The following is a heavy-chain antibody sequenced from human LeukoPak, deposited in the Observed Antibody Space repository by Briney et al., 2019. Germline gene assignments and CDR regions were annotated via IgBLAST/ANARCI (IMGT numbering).Heavy chain of an antibody. Sequence: ASVKVSCKASGYTFSSYGISWVRQAPGQGLEWMGWISAYNGNTNYAQKLQGRVTMTTDTSTSTAYMEVGSLRSDDTAVYYCARVQGYYYYGMDVWGQGTTVTVSS. J-gene: IGHJ6*02. CDR3: ARVQGYYYYGMDV. CDR2: ISAYNGNT. CDR1: GYTFSSYG. V-gene: IGHV1-18*01.